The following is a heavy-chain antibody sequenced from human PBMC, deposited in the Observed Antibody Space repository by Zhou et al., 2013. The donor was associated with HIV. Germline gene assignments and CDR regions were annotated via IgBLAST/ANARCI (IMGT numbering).Heavy chain of an antibody. V-gene: IGHV1-24*01. J-gene: IGHJ4*02. CDR3: CTVPHVTGGFSGYGCHLGGGDY. CDR1: GYTLTDLA. CDR2: FDPEEIET. D-gene: IGHD3-16*01. Sequence: QAHLVQSGAEVKKPGASVKVSCKVSGYTLTDLALHWVRLAPGEGLKWMGGFDPEEIETVYAENFQGRVTMTQDISTDTAYLVLNSLTSQDTAVYYCCTVPHVTGGFSGYGCHLGGGDYWGQGDPGHRSP.